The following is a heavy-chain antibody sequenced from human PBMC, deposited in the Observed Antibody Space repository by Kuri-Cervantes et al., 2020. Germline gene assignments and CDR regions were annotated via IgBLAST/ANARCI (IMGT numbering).Heavy chain of an antibody. CDR3: ARGSSSWYGFDY. CDR1: GFTFSSYS. V-gene: IGHV3-21*01. CDR2: ISSSSSYI. D-gene: IGHD6-13*01. Sequence: GGSLRLSCAASGFTFSSYSMNWVRQAPGTGLEWVSSISSSSSYIYYADSVKGRFTISRDNAKNSLYLQMNSLRAEATAVYYCARGSSSWYGFDYWGQGTLVTVSS. J-gene: IGHJ4*02.